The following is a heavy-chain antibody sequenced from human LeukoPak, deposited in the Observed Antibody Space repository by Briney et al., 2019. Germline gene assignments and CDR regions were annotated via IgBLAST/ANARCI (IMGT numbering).Heavy chain of an antibody. CDR3: ARGDYDSSGYYYVGWYFDL. J-gene: IGHJ2*01. D-gene: IGHD3-22*01. Sequence: PSETLSLTCAVYGGSFSGYYWSWIRQPPGKGLEWIGYIYYSGSTNYNPSLKSRVTISVDTSKNQFSLKLSSVTAADTAVYYCARGDYDSSGYYYVGWYFDLWGRGTLVTVSS. CDR2: IYYSGST. CDR1: GGSFSGYY. V-gene: IGHV4-59*01.